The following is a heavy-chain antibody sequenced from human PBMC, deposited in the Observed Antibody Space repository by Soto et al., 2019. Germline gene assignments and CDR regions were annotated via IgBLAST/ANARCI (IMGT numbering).Heavy chain of an antibody. V-gene: IGHV4-31*03. CDR3: AGEGGIVGATAADY. CDR2: IYYSGST. D-gene: IGHD1-26*01. CDR1: GGSISSGGYY. J-gene: IGHJ4*02. Sequence: QVQLQESGPGLVKPSQTLSLTCTVSGGSISSGGYYWSWIRQHPGKGLEWIGYIYYSGSTYYNPSRKSRVTMSVDTSKNQFSLKLSSVSAARTAVSYCAGEGGIVGATAADYWGQGTLVTVSS.